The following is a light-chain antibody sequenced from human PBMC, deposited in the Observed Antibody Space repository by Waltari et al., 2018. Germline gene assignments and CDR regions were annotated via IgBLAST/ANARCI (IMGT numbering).Light chain of an antibody. V-gene: IGLV2-23*02. CDR3: CSYAGSNTWV. Sequence: QSALTQPASVSGSPGQSSTISCPATSSDVGGYNIVAWYQQTPGKAHKVMIYEVNKRPSGVSNRFSGSKSGNTASLTISGLQTEDEADYYCCSYAGSNTWVFGGGTKLTVL. CDR1: SSDVGGYNI. J-gene: IGLJ3*02. CDR2: EVN.